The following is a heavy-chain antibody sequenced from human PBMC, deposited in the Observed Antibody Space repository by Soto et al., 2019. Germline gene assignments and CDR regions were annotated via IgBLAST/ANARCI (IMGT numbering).Heavy chain of an antibody. V-gene: IGHV4-30-4*01. CDR1: GGSISSGDYY. J-gene: IGHJ6*02. CDR3: AREGRGIRRGYGMDV. Sequence: SETMSLTCTVSGGSISSGDYYWSWIRQPPGKGLEWIGYIYYSGSTYYNPSLKSRVTISVDTSKNQFSLKLSSVTAADTAVYYCAREGRGIRRGYGMDVWGQGTTVTVSS. D-gene: IGHD2-15*01. CDR2: IYYSGST.